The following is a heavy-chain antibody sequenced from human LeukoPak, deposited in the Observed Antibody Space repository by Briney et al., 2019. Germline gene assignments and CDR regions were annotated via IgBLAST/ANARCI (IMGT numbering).Heavy chain of an antibody. CDR2: IYYSGST. J-gene: IGHJ2*01. CDR3: ARHITDTAMVLAGWYFDL. CDR1: GGSFSGYY. Sequence: SETLSLTCAVYGGSFSGYYWSWIRQPPGKGLEWIGSIYYSGSTYYNPSLKSRVTISVDTSKNQFSLKLSSVTAADTAVYYCARHITDTAMVLAGWYFDLWGRGTLVTVSS. D-gene: IGHD5-18*01. V-gene: IGHV4-34*01.